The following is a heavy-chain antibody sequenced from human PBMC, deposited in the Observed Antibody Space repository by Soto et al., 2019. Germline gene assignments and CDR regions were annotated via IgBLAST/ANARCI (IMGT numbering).Heavy chain of an antibody. J-gene: IGHJ1*01. Sequence: SVKVSCKASGGTFSSYTISWVRQAPGQGLEWMGRIIPILGIANYAQKFQGRVTITADKSTSTAYMEQSSLRSEDTAVYFCACGRVKGIAVAGPADYCQHGGQGTLGTVAS. D-gene: IGHD6-19*01. V-gene: IGHV1-69*02. CDR1: GGTFSSYT. CDR3: ACGRVKGIAVAGPADYCQH. CDR2: IIPILGIA.